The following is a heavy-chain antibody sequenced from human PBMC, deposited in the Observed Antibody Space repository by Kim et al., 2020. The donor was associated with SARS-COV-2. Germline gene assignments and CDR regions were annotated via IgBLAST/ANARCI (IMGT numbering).Heavy chain of an antibody. Sequence: SETLSLTCTVSGGSISSGSYYWSWIRQPAGKGLEWIGRIYTSGSTNYNPSLKSRVTISVDTSKNQFSLKLSSVTAADTAVYYCARAYSGYTKKFGDYWGQGTLVTVSS. D-gene: IGHD5-12*01. CDR2: IYTSGST. V-gene: IGHV4-61*02. CDR3: ARAYSGYTKKFGDY. CDR1: GGSISSGSYY. J-gene: IGHJ4*02.